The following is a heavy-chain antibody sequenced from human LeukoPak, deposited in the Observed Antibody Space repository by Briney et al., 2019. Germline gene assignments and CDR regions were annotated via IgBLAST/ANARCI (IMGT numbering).Heavy chain of an antibody. D-gene: IGHD5-12*01. V-gene: IGHV1-2*02. J-gene: IGHJ4*02. CDR2: INPNSGGT. CDR1: GYTFTGYY. Sequence: GASVTVSCMASGYTFTGYYMHWVRQAPGQGLEWMGWINPNSGGTNYAQKFQGRVTMTRDTSISTAYMELSRLRSDDTAVYYCAGEARYSGYQMTIDYWGQGTLVTVSS. CDR3: AGEARYSGYQMTIDY.